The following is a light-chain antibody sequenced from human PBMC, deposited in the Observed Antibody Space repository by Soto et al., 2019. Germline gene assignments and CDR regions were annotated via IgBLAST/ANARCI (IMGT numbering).Light chain of an antibody. V-gene: IGLV2-23*01. CDR1: SRDVGSYNL. J-gene: IGLJ1*01. Sequence: QSALTQPASVSGSPSQSITISCTGTSRDVGSYNLISWYQQHPGNAPKLIIYEGTKRPSGVSYRFSGSKSGNTASLTVSGLQEEVDGDYHCCSFAGSSTYVFGTGTNVTV. CDR3: CSFAGSSTYV. CDR2: EGT.